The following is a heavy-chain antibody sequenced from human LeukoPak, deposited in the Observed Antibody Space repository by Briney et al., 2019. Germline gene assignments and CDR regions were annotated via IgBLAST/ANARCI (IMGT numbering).Heavy chain of an antibody. D-gene: IGHD3-9*01. J-gene: IGHJ4*02. V-gene: IGHV1-2*04. Sequence: RASVKVSCKASGYTFTGYYMHWVRQAPGQGLEWMGWINPNSGGTNYAQKFQGWVTMTTDTSTSTAYMELRSLRSDDTAVYYCATQIYDILTGYPFDYWGQGTLVTVSS. CDR1: GYTFTGYY. CDR2: INPNSGGT. CDR3: ATQIYDILTGYPFDY.